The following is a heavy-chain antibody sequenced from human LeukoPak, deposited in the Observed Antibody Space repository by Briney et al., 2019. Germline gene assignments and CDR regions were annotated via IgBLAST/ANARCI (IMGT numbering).Heavy chain of an antibody. CDR2: IDRSGGST. J-gene: IGHJ5*01. CDR1: GFTFSDYA. D-gene: IGHD4-17*01. V-gene: IGHV3-23*01. Sequence: SGGSLRLSCAASGFTFSDYAMSWVRQAPGKGLEWVAAIDRSGGSTFYADSVKGRFTISKDNSKNTLYLQINSLRVDDTAIYYCARGSHGEHDSWGQGTLVTVSS. CDR3: ARGSHGEHDS.